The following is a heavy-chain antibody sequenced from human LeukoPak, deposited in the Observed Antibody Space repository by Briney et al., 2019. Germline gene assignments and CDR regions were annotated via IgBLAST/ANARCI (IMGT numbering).Heavy chain of an antibody. CDR2: ISGSGGST. V-gene: IGHV3-23*01. Sequence: HSGGSLRLSCAASGFTFSSYAMSWVRQAPGKGLEWVSAISGSGGSTYYADSVKGRFTISRDNSKNTLYLQMNSLRAEDTAVYYCAKDLGYNWNDGDYWGQGTLVTVSS. CDR1: GFTFSSYA. J-gene: IGHJ4*02. CDR3: AKDLGYNWNDGDY. D-gene: IGHD1-1*01.